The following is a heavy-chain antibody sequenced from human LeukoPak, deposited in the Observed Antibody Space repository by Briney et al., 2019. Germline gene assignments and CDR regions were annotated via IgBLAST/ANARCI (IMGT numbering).Heavy chain of an antibody. J-gene: IGHJ4*02. CDR3: VRDALETSGPRFDY. CDR1: GFTFSAYW. CDR2: VKPDGTVK. Sequence: RGSLRLSCAASGFTFSAYWMSWVRQAPGRGLEWVAIVKPDGTVKDYVESVRGRFTISRDNAKNLLHLQMDSLRAEDTALYYCVRDALETSGPRFDYWGQGTLVTVSS. V-gene: IGHV3-7*01.